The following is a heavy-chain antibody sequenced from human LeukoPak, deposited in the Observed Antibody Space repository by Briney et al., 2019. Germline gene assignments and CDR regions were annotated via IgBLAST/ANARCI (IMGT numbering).Heavy chain of an antibody. V-gene: IGHV4-4*07. D-gene: IGHD3-16*01. CDR3: ARDGGSDWFDY. CDR1: GASISSYY. J-gene: IGHJ4*02. CDR2: IDGSGNT. Sequence: PSETLSLNCTVSGASISSYYWSWIRQPAGKGLEWIGRIDGSGNTNYNPSLKSRISVSVDTSKNQVSLKLSYVTAADTAVYYCARDGGSDWFDYWGQGTLVTVSS.